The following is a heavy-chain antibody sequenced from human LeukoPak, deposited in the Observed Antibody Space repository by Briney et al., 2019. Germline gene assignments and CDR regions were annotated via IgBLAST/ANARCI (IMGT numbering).Heavy chain of an antibody. Sequence: SETLSLTCAVSGGSISSSNWWSWVRQPPGKGLEWIGEIYHGGSTNYNLSLKSRLTISVDTSQSQFSLKLSSVTAADTAVYYCARADTSMRPNWYFNLWGRGTLVTVSS. CDR3: ARADTSMRPNWYFNL. CDR2: IYHGGST. V-gene: IGHV4-4*02. D-gene: IGHD2/OR15-2a*01. CDR1: GGSISSSNW. J-gene: IGHJ2*01.